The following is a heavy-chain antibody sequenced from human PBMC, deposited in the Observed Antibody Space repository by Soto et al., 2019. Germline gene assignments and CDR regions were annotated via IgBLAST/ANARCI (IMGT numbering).Heavy chain of an antibody. CDR1: GYTFTSYG. D-gene: IGHD3-3*01. V-gene: IGHV1-18*01. CDR2: NSAYNGNT. Sequence: ASVKVSCKASGYTFTSYGISWVRQAPGQGLEWMGWNSAYNGNTNYAQKLQGRVTMTTDTSTSTAYMELRSLRSDDTAVYYCAREHTNYDFWSGYYAFDIWGQGTMVTVSS. J-gene: IGHJ3*02. CDR3: AREHTNYDFWSGYYAFDI.